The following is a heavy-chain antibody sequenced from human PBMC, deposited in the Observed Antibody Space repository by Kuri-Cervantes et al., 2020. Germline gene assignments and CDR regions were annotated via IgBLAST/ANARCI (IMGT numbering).Heavy chain of an antibody. CDR1: GGSVSSGSYY. CDR3: ACPAYGSWPV. Sequence: SETLSLTCTVSGGSVSSGSYYWSWIRQPPGKGLEWIGEINHSGSTNYNPSLKSRVTISVDTSKNQFSLKLSSVTAADTAVYYCACPAYGSWPVWGQGTTVTVSS. V-gene: IGHV4-61*01. D-gene: IGHD3-10*01. J-gene: IGHJ6*02. CDR2: INHSGST.